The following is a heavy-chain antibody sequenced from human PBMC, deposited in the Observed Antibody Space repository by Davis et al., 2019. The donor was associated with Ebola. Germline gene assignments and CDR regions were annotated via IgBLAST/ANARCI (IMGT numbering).Heavy chain of an antibody. V-gene: IGHV1-18*01. Sequence: ASVKVSCKASGYTFTSCGISWVRQAPGQGLEWMGWISAYTGDTNYAQKFQGRVTKTTDTSTSTAYMELRSLRSDDTAVYYCARDVVVVAATDWFDPWGQGTLVTVSS. J-gene: IGHJ5*02. CDR1: GYTFTSCG. CDR3: ARDVVVVAATDWFDP. D-gene: IGHD2-15*01. CDR2: ISAYTGDT.